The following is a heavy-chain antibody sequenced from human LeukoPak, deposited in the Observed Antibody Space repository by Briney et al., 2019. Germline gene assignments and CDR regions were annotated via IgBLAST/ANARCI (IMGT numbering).Heavy chain of an antibody. V-gene: IGHV3-20*04. CDR1: GFTFDDYG. J-gene: IGHJ1*01. CDR2: INWNGGST. Sequence: PGGSLRLSCAASGFTFDDYGMSWVRQAPGKGLERVSGINWNGGSTGYADSVKGRFTISRDNAKNSLYLQMNSLRAEDTALYYCARGPYDSSGYYYTSYFQHWGQGTLVTVSS. CDR3: ARGPYDSSGYYYTSYFQH. D-gene: IGHD3-22*01.